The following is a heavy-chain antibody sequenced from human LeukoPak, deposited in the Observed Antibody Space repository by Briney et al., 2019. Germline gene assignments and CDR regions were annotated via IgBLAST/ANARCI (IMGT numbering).Heavy chain of an antibody. CDR1: GFTFSSYA. Sequence: GGSLRLSCAASGFTFSSYAMSWVRQAPGKGLEWVSAISGSGGSTSYADSVKGRFTISRDNSKNTVYLQMNSLRAEDTAVYYCAKDLLGYSGYGYFLDYWGQGTLVTVSS. CDR2: ISGSGGST. D-gene: IGHD5-12*01. V-gene: IGHV3-23*01. CDR3: AKDLLGYSGYGYFLDY. J-gene: IGHJ4*02.